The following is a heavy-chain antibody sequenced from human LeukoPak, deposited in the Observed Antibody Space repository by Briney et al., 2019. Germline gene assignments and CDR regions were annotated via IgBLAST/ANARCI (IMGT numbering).Heavy chain of an antibody. CDR3: ARANDGSGSFDY. V-gene: IGHV4-59*01. CDR1: GGSISSYY. CDR2: IYYSGST. Sequence: SETLSLTCTVSGGSISSYYWSWIRQPPGKGLEWIGYIYYSGSTNYNPSLKSRVTVSVDTSKNQFSLKLSSVTAADTAVYYCARANDGSGSFDYWGQGTLVTVSS. J-gene: IGHJ4*02. D-gene: IGHD3-10*01.